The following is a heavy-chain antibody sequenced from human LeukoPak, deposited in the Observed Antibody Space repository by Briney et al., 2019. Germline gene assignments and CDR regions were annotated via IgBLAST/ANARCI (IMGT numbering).Heavy chain of an antibody. CDR2: IYSGGST. D-gene: IGHD2-15*01. Sequence: GGSLRLSCAASGFTVSSNYMSWVRQAPGKGLEWVSVIYSGGSTYYADSVKGRFTISRDNSKNTLYLQMNSLRAEDTAAYYCARDRYCSGGSCYEDAFDIWGQGTMVTVSS. CDR1: GFTVSSNY. CDR3: ARDRYCSGGSCYEDAFDI. J-gene: IGHJ3*02. V-gene: IGHV3-53*01.